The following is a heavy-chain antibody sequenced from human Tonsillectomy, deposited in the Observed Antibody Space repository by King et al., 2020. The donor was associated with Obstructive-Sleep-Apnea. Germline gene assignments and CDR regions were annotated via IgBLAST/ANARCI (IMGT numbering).Heavy chain of an antibody. CDR3: ARLAVAGDYFDY. D-gene: IGHD6-19*01. J-gene: IGHJ4*02. Sequence: PLQESGPGLVKPSETLSLTCTVSGGSISSSSYYWGWIRPPPGKGLEWIGSIYYSGSTYYNPSLKSRVTISVDTSKNQFSLKLTSVTAADTAVYYCARLAVAGDYFDYWGQGTLVTVSS. V-gene: IGHV4-39*01. CDR1: GGSISSSSYY. CDR2: IYYSGST.